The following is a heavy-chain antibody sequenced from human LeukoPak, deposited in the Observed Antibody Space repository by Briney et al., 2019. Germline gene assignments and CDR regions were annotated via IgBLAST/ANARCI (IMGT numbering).Heavy chain of an antibody. CDR3: ARHLRPGVAGFDY. V-gene: IGHV4-59*08. CDR1: GGSIHGYY. J-gene: IGHJ4*02. CDR2: IYYSGST. D-gene: IGHD6-19*01. Sequence: SETLSLTCTVSGGSIHGYYWTWVRQPPGKGLEWIGFIYYSGSTQYNPPLKSRATILADTSNNQFSLMLSSVTAADTAVYYCARHLRPGVAGFDYWGQGALVTVSS.